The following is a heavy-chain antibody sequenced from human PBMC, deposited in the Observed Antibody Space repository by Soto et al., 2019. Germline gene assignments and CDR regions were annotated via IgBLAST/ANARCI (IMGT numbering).Heavy chain of an antibody. CDR3: ERDXXSYGFWRGYYKDDFAS. D-gene: IGHD3-3*01. CDR1: GYTFTSYG. J-gene: IGHJ4*02. Sequence: GASVKVSCKASGYTFTSYGISWVRQAPGQGLEWMGWISAYNGNTNYAQKLQGRVTMTTDTSTSTAYMERRSLRSDDTAVYYCERDXXSYGFWRGYYKDDFASWGQGTLVTVSS. CDR2: ISAYNGNT. V-gene: IGHV1-18*04.